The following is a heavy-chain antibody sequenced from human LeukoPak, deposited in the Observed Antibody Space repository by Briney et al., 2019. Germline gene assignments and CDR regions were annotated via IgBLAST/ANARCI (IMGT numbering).Heavy chain of an antibody. V-gene: IGHV4-61*01. D-gene: IGHD3-22*01. Sequence: SETLSLTCIVSDGSVSSGSYYWSWIRQPPGKGLEWIGYIYYSGRTNYSPSLKSRVTISLDTFKNQFSLKLRSVTAADTAVYYCARHGSDYSFDYWGQGTLVTVSS. CDR2: IYYSGRT. J-gene: IGHJ4*02. CDR3: ARHGSDYSFDY. CDR1: DGSVSSGSYY.